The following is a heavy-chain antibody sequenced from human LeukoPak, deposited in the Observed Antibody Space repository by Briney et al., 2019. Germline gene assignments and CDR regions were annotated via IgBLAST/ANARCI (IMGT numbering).Heavy chain of an antibody. J-gene: IGHJ4*02. D-gene: IGHD6-19*01. Sequence: GGSLRLSCAASGFTFDDYAMHWVRQAPGKGLEWVSGISWNSGSIGYADSVKGRFTISRDNAKNSLYLQMNSLRAEDTAVYYCARDREIAVAGPEGYWGQGTLVTVSS. CDR1: GFTFDDYA. CDR3: ARDREIAVAGPEGY. V-gene: IGHV3-9*01. CDR2: ISWNSGSI.